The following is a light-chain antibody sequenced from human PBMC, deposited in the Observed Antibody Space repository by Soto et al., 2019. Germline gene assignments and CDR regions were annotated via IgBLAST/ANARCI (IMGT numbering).Light chain of an antibody. V-gene: IGKV1-39*01. CDR2: AAS. J-gene: IGKJ2*01. CDR1: QSISNY. CDR3: QQSYSTPYT. Sequence: DIQMTQSPSSLSASVGDRVTITCRASQSISNYLNWYQQKPGKAPKFLICAASNLQIGVPSRFSGSGSGTDFTLTISSLQPEDCATYFCQQSYSTPYTFGQGTKLEI.